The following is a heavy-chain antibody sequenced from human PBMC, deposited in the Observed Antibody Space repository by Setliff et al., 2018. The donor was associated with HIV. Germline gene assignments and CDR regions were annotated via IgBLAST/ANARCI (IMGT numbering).Heavy chain of an antibody. CDR2: ISYKGGT. CDR1: GGSVRRNY. V-gene: IGHV4-59*02. Sequence: TSETLSLTCTVSGGSVRRNYWGWIRQPPGRGLEWIGYISYKGGTNYNPSLKSRVAISLDTSKNQFSLKMRSVTAADTAIYYCARDTFYLDYWGQGALVTVSS. J-gene: IGHJ4*02. CDR3: ARDTFYLDY. D-gene: IGHD3-3*02.